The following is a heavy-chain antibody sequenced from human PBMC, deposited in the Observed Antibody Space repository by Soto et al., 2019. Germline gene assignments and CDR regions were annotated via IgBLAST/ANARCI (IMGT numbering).Heavy chain of an antibody. J-gene: IGHJ3*02. CDR2: IGNGGAT. D-gene: IGHD5-18*01. V-gene: IGHV3-13*01. CDR1: GLTFSNDD. CDR3: TRETGYSNGFDAFDI. Sequence: GGSLRLSCAASGLTFSNDDMNWVRQVTGKGLEWVSGIGNGGATYNADSVKGRFTISRENAKNSLYLQMNSLRVEDTAVYYCTRETGYSNGFDAFDIWGQGTKVTVSS.